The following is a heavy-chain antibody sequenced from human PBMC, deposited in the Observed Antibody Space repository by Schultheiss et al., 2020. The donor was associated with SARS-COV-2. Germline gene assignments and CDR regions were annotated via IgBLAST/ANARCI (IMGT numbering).Heavy chain of an antibody. CDR2: IYYSGST. V-gene: IGHV4-34*01. D-gene: IGHD5-18*01. CDR3: ARGGRKTAMVTI. Sequence: SETLSLTCAVYGGSFSGYYWSWIRQPPGKGLEWIGYIYYSGSTYYNPSLKSRVTISVDTSKNQFSLKLSSVTAADTALYYCARGGRKTAMVTIWGQGTLVTVSS. CDR1: GGSFSGYY. J-gene: IGHJ4*02.